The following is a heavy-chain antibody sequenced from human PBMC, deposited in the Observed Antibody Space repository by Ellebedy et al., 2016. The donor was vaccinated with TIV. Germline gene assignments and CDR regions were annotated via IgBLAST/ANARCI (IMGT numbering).Heavy chain of an antibody. CDR2: IYYSGST. V-gene: IGHV4-39*07. CDR3: AAKRDYAREADF. Sequence: GSLRLSCIVSGGSITSRSYFWGWIRQPPGTGLEWIGSIYYSGSTYYNPSLKSRLTISVDTSKNQFSLKLSSVTAADTAVYYCAAKRDYAREADFWGQGTLVAVSS. CDR1: GGSITSRSYF. D-gene: IGHD4-17*01. J-gene: IGHJ4*02.